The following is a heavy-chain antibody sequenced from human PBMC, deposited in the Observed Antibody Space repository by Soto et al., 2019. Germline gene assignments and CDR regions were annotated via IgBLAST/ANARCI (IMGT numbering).Heavy chain of an antibody. CDR1: GGSIISSSYY. Sequence: SETLSLTCTGSGGSIISSSYYWGWIRQPPGKGLEWIGSIYYSGSIYYNPSLKSRVTISVDTSKNQFSLKLSSVTAADTAVYYCARNGITRGRGVIITSWFDPWGQGTLVTVSS. D-gene: IGHD3-10*01. CDR2: IYYSGSI. J-gene: IGHJ5*02. CDR3: ARNGITRGRGVIITSWFDP. V-gene: IGHV4-39*01.